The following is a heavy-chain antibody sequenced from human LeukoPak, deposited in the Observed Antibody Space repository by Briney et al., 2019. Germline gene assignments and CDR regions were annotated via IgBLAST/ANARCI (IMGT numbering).Heavy chain of an antibody. CDR2: IIPIFGTA. Sequence: GSSVKVSCKASGGTFSSYAISWVRQAPGQGLEWMGGIIPIFGTANYAQKLQGRVTMTTDTSTSTAYMELRSLRSDDTAVYYCARAVKDYDFWSGSQYYFDYWGQGTLVTVSS. CDR1: GGTFSSYA. J-gene: IGHJ4*02. D-gene: IGHD3-3*01. V-gene: IGHV1-69*05. CDR3: ARAVKDYDFWSGSQYYFDY.